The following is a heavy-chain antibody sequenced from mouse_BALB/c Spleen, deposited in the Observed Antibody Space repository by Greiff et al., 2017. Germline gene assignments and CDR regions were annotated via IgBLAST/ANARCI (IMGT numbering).Heavy chain of an antibody. J-gene: IGHJ4*01. V-gene: IGHV1-87*01. CDR3: AREKGDGPRGAMDY. D-gene: IGHD2-3*01. Sequence: VQLQQSGAELARPGASVKLSCKASGYTFTSYWMQWVKQRPGQGLEWIGAIYPGDGDTRYTQKFKGKATLTADKSSSTAYMQLSSLASEDSAVYYCAREKGDGPRGAMDYWGQGTSVTVSS. CDR1: GYTFTSYW. CDR2: IYPGDGDT.